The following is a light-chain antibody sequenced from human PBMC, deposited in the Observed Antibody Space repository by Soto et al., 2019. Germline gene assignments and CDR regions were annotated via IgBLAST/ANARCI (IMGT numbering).Light chain of an antibody. V-gene: IGLV1-47*02. CDR2: SNN. CDR3: AAWDDSLSGYV. CDR1: RXNIGTNS. J-gene: IGLJ1*01. Sequence: QSALTQPPSASGTPGQRVTISCSGSRXNIGTNSVYWYQKLPGTAPRVLIYSNNQRPSGVPDRFSGSKSGTSASLAISGLRSEDEADYYCAAWDDSLSGYVFGAGTKVTIL.